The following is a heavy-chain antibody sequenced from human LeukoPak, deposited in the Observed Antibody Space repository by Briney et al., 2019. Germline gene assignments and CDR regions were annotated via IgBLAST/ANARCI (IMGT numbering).Heavy chain of an antibody. CDR2: IYPGDSDT. V-gene: IGHV5-51*01. CDR1: GYSFTSYW. J-gene: IGHJ4*02. Sequence: GESLKISCNVSGYSFTSYWIGWVRQMPGKGLEWMAIIYPGDSDTRYSPSLQGQVTISADKSISTAYLQWSSLKASDTAMYCCARSSDSSGYYDYFDYWGQGTLVTVSS. D-gene: IGHD3-22*01. CDR3: ARSSDSSGYYDYFDY.